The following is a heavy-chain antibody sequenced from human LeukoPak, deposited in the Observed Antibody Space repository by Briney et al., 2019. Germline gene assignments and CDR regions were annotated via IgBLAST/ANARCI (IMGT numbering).Heavy chain of an antibody. CDR1: GASISSGSYY. CDR3: ARHLKRWYQLLQIDY. Sequence: PSQTLSLTCSVSGASISSGSYYWSWIRQPPGKGLEWIGSIYYSGSTYYNPSLKSRVTISVDTSKNQFSLKLSSVTAADTAVYYCARHLKRWYQLLQIDYWGQGTLVTVSS. CDR2: IYYSGST. D-gene: IGHD2-2*01. V-gene: IGHV4-39*01. J-gene: IGHJ4*02.